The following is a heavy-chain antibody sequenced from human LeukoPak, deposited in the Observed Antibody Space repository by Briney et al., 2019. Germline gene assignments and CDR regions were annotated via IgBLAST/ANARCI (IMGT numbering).Heavy chain of an antibody. D-gene: IGHD3-9*01. V-gene: IGHV3-48*01. CDR2: ITSSSSTI. J-gene: IGHJ4*02. CDR1: GFTFSSYS. Sequence: GGSLRLSWSASGFTFSSYSMNWVRQAPGKGLEWVSYITSSSSTIYYADPAKGRFTISRDNAKNSLYLQMNSLRAEDTAVYYCARDHARYFDWLLADYFDYWGQGTLLTVSS. CDR3: ARDHARYFDWLLADYFDY.